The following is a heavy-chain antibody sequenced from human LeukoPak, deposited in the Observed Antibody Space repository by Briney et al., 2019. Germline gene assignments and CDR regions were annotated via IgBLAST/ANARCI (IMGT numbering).Heavy chain of an antibody. Sequence: SQTLSLTCTVSGGSIGSGGYYWSWIRQHPGKGLEWIGYIYYSGSTYYNPSLKSRVTISVDTSKNQFSLKLSSVTAADTAVYYCARGVKWFGEFYFDYWGQGTLVTVSS. CDR1: GGSIGSGGYY. D-gene: IGHD3-10*01. V-gene: IGHV4-31*03. CDR3: ARGVKWFGEFYFDY. J-gene: IGHJ4*02. CDR2: IYYSGST.